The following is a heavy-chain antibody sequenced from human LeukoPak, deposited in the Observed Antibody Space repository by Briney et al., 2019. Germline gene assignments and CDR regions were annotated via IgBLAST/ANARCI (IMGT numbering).Heavy chain of an antibody. CDR3: AREAPGSSHGAIDY. CDR1: GFSFSGYW. D-gene: IGHD4-17*01. J-gene: IGHJ4*02. CDR2: INQDGSKK. V-gene: IGHV3-7*01. Sequence: PGGSLRLSCTASGFSFSGYWMTWVRQTPGKGLEWVANINQDGSKKSYVDSVRGRFTISRDNAKNSLCLQMNSLRDEDTAVYYCAREAPGSSHGAIDYWGQGTLVTVSS.